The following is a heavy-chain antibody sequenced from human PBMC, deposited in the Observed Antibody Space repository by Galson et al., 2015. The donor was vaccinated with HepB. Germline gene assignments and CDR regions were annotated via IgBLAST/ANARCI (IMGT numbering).Heavy chain of an antibody. CDR2: ITASGNST. J-gene: IGHJ4*02. D-gene: IGHD6-6*01. CDR3: AKHPGSILGRNFHY. Sequence: SLRLSCAASGLTFSSYAMHWVRQAPGKGLEWAPVITASGNSTYYADSVKGRFTISRDNSKNTLYLQMNSLRAEDTAVYYCAKHPGSILGRNFHYWGQGTLVTVSS. V-gene: IGHV3-23*01. CDR1: GLTFSSYA.